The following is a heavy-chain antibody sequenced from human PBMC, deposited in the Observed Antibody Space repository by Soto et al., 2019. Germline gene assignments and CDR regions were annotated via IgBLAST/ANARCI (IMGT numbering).Heavy chain of an antibody. V-gene: IGHV1-69*02. J-gene: IGHJ4*02. Sequence: ASVKVSCKASGGTFSSYTISWVRQAPGQGLEWMGRIIPILGIANYAQKFQGRVTITADKSTSTAYMELSSLRSEDTAVYYCARVPPGMYYYDSSGYYSRRYFDYWGQGTLVTVSS. D-gene: IGHD3-22*01. CDR3: ARVPPGMYYYDSSGYYSRRYFDY. CDR1: GGTFSSYT. CDR2: IIPILGIA.